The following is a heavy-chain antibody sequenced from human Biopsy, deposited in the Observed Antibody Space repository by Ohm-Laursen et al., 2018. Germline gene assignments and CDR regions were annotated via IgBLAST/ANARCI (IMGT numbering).Heavy chain of an antibody. CDR1: GVSISSYF. Sequence: SETLSFTCTVSGVSISSYFWSWIRQPLGQGLEWLGYVSYSGNTKYNPSLKSRVIISADTHKNHFSLKLSSVTAADTAMYYCAAYYYDSSGYFYAFHYWGQRTLVTVSS. V-gene: IGHV4-59*08. CDR3: AAYYYDSSGYFYAFHY. D-gene: IGHD3-22*01. J-gene: IGHJ4*02. CDR2: VSYSGNT.